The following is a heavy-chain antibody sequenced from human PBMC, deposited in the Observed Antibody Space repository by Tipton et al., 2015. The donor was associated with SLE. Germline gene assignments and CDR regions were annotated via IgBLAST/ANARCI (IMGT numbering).Heavy chain of an antibody. V-gene: IGHV4-59*11. CDR3: ARTLGAIAHTVYDAFDI. CDR1: GGSITNHY. D-gene: IGHD1-26*01. Sequence: TLSLTCTVSGGSITNHYWKWIRQPPGKGLEWIGYIHYSGTTPDNPSLKSRVTMSVDMSKNQFSLRLTSVTAADTAVYYCARTLGAIAHTVYDAFDIWGQGKMVTVSS. CDR2: IHYSGTT. J-gene: IGHJ3*02.